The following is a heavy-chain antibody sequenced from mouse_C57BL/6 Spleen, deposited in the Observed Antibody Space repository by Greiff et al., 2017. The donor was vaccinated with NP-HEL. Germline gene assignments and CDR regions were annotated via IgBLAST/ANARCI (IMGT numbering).Heavy chain of an antibody. CDR1: GFTFSSYA. V-gene: IGHV5-4*01. CDR3: ARDPRLERRYFDY. Sequence: EVKLVESGGGLVKPGGSLKLSCAASGFTFSSYAMSWVRQTPEKRLEWVATISDGGSYTYYPDNVKGRFTISRDNAKNNLYLQMSHLKSEDTAMYYCARDPRLERRYFDYWGQGTTLTVSS. CDR2: ISDGGSYT. D-gene: IGHD4-1*01. J-gene: IGHJ2*01.